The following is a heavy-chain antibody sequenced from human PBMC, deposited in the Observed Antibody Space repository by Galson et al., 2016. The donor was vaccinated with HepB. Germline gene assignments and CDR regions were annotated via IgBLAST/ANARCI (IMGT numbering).Heavy chain of an antibody. D-gene: IGHD5-24*01. J-gene: IGHJ3*02. V-gene: IGHV3-23*01. Sequence: SLRLSCAASGFTLSTYAMSWVRQAPGKGLEWVSSSSGTGATTYYADSVKGRFTISRDNLRNTLYLQLDSQRAEDTALYYCTRDGYNHIAFDIWGRGTMVTVSS. CDR1: GFTLSTYA. CDR3: TRDGYNHIAFDI. CDR2: SSGTGATT.